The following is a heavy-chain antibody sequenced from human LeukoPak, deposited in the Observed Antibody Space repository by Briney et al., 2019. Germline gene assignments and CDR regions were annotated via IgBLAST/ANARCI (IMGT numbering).Heavy chain of an antibody. CDR2: ISSSGSTI. V-gene: IGHV3-48*03. D-gene: IGHD3-16*01. Sequence: GGSLRLSCAASGFTFSSYEMNWVRQAPGKGLEWVSYISSSGSTIYYADSVKGRFTISRGNAKNSLYLQMNSLRAEDTAVYYCAREFTLNWFDPWGQGTLVTVSS. CDR1: GFTFSSYE. CDR3: AREFTLNWFDP. J-gene: IGHJ5*02.